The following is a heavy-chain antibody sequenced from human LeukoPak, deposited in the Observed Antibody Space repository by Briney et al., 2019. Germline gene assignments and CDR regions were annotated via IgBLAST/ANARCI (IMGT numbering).Heavy chain of an antibody. Sequence: SETLSLTCTVSGGSISSSSYYWGWIRQPPGKGLEWVGSIYYSGSTYYNPSLKSRVTISVDTSKNQFSLKLSSVTAADTAVYYCARHSSGYCTLYYYYGMDVWGQGTTVTVSS. CDR1: GGSISSSSYY. J-gene: IGHJ6*02. CDR3: ARHSSGYCTLYYYYGMDV. CDR2: IYYSGST. V-gene: IGHV4-39*01. D-gene: IGHD3-22*01.